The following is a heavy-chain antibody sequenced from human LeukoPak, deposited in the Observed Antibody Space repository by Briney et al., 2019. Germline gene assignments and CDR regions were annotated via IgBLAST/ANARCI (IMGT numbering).Heavy chain of an antibody. Sequence: GGSLRLSCAASGFTFSSYSMNWVRQAPGKGLEWVSYISSSSSTIYYADSVKGRFTISRDNAKNSLYLQMNSLRAEATAVYYCARATTVTLYYFDYWGQGTLVTVSS. CDR2: ISSSSSTI. D-gene: IGHD4-17*01. CDR3: ARATTVTLYYFDY. V-gene: IGHV3-48*04. J-gene: IGHJ4*02. CDR1: GFTFSSYS.